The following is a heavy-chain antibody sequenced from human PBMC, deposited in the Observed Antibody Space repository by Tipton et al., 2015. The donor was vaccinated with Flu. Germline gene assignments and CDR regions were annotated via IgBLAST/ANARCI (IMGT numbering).Heavy chain of an antibody. Sequence: GLVKPSETLSLTCVVSGDSFTAYNHWNWIRQSPGKGLEWIGDIDHSGSTTYNPSLKSRVTVSVDTGDTSRTQLSLKVYSVTAADTAVYYCATQNSVTYSFDYWGPGTLVTVSS. D-gene: IGHD5/OR15-5a*01. CDR3: ATQNSVTYSFDY. CDR2: IDHSGST. CDR1: GDSFTAYN. J-gene: IGHJ4*02. V-gene: IGHV4-34*01.